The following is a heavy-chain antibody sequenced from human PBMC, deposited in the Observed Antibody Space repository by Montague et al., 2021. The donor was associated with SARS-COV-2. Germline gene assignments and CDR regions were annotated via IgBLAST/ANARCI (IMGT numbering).Heavy chain of an antibody. V-gene: IGHV4-59*13. CDR1: GGSISSYY. CDR2: VFDSGST. Sequence: SETLSLTCTVSGGSISSYYWSWIRQPPGNGLEWIGHVFDSGSTNYNPSLKSRVTISVDTSKNQFSLKLSSVTAADTAAYYCARGEWLRGGMDVWGQGTTVTVSS. J-gene: IGHJ6*02. CDR3: ARGEWLRGGMDV. D-gene: IGHD5-12*01.